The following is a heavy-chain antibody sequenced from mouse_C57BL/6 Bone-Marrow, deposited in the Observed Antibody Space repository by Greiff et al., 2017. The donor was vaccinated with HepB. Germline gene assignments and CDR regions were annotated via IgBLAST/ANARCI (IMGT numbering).Heavy chain of an antibody. CDR3: ACYLGWGAMYY. J-gene: IGHJ4*01. CDR1: GYSFTDYN. CDR2: INPNNGTT. Sequence: VQLQQSGPELVKPGASVKISCKASGYSFTDYNMDWVKQSHGKSLEWIGVINPNNGTTSYNQKFKGKAKLTVDKSSSTAYMQLNSLTSEDSAVYYCACYLGWGAMYYCGQGTSVTVSS. D-gene: IGHD4-1*01. V-gene: IGHV1-39*01.